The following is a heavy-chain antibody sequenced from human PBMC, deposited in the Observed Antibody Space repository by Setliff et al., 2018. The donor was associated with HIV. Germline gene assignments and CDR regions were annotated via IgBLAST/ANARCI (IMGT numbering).Heavy chain of an antibody. V-gene: IGHV4-34*01. CDR1: GDSTGSYY. Sequence: PSETLSLTCTVSGDSTGSYYWSWIRQAPGKGLEWLGEINHSGSAKYNPALKSRVTTSVDTSKKQFSLKLTSVTAADTAVYYCARGTKGIQLWYTLFFDYWGQGTRVTVSS. J-gene: IGHJ4*02. CDR2: INHSGSA. D-gene: IGHD5-18*01. CDR3: ARGTKGIQLWYTLFFDY.